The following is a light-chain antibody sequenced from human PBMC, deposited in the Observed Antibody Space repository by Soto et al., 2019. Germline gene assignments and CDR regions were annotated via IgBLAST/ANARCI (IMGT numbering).Light chain of an antibody. V-gene: IGKV1-39*01. CDR2: AAS. CDR3: QQYNNWPRT. Sequence: DIQMTQSPSSLSASVGDRVTITCRASQSISSYLNWYQQKPGKAPKLLIYAASILQSGVPSRFSGSGSGTDFTLTISSLQSEDFAVYYCQQYNNWPRTFGQGTKVDIK. CDR1: QSISSY. J-gene: IGKJ1*01.